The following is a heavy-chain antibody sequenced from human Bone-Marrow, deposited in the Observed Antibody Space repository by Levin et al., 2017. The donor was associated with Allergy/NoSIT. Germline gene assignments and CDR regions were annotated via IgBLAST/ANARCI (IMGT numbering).Heavy chain of an antibody. Sequence: LSLTCAASGFTFSGSAMNWVRQASGKGLEWVGHIRSKPNNHATTYAESVKGRFTISRDDSKNTAYLQMNSLKAEDTAVYYCARDFSSAVDVWGQGTTVTVSS. D-gene: IGHD2/OR15-2a*01. CDR3: ARDFSSAVDV. CDR1: GFTFSGSA. CDR2: IRSKPNNHAT. J-gene: IGHJ6*02. V-gene: IGHV3-73*01.